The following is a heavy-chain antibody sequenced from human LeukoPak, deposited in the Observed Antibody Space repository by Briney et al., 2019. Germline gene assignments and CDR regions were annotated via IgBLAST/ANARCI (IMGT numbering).Heavy chain of an antibody. CDR3: ARVRVWGSYRPRYFDY. Sequence: GASVKVSCKASRYTFTSYGISWVRQAPGQGLEWMGWISAYNGNTNYAQKLQGRVTMTTDTSTSTAYMELRSLRSDDTAVYYCARVRVWGSYRPRYFDYWGQGTLVTVSS. J-gene: IGHJ4*02. CDR1: RYTFTSYG. D-gene: IGHD3-16*02. V-gene: IGHV1-18*01. CDR2: ISAYNGNT.